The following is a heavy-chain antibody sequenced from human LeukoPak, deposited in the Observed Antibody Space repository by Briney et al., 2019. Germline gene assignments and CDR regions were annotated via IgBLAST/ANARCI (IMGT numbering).Heavy chain of an antibody. CDR1: GFTFSNAW. CDR3: TTGAGGWHYFDY. CDR2: IKSKTDGGTT. D-gene: IGHD6-19*01. V-gene: IGHV3-15*01. Sequence: GGSLRLSCAASGFTFSNAWMSWVRQAPGKGLEWVGRIKSKTDGGTTDYAAPVKGRFTISRDDSKNTLYLQMNSLKTEDTAVYYCTTGAGGWHYFDYRGQGTLVTVSS. J-gene: IGHJ4*02.